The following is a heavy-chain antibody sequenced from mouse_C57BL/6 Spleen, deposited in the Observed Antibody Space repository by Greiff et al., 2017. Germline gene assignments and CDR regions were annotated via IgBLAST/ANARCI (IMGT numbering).Heavy chain of an antibody. CDR2: IDPEDGDT. CDR1: GFNIKDYY. Sequence: EVQLQQSGAELVRPGASVKLSCTASGFNIKDYYMHWVKQRPEQGLEWIGRIDPEDGDTEYAPKFQGKATMTADTSSNTAYLQLSSLTSEDTAVYYCTAEQLRPFGCWGQGALVTVAA. J-gene: IGHJ3*02. D-gene: IGHD3-2*02. CDR3: TAEQLRPFGC. V-gene: IGHV14-1*01.